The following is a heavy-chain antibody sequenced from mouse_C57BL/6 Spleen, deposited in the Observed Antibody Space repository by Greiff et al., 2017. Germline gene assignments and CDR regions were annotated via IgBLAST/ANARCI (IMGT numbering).Heavy chain of an antibody. V-gene: IGHV1-42*01. Sequence: EVQLQQSGPELVKPGASVKISCKASGYSFTGYYMNWVKQSPEKSLEWIGEINPSTGGTTYNQKFKAKATLTVDKSSSTAYMQLKSLTSEDSAFYYCASGLRRDGAMDYWGQGTSVTVSS. D-gene: IGHD2-4*01. CDR2: INPSTGGT. J-gene: IGHJ4*01. CDR3: ASGLRRDGAMDY. CDR1: GYSFTGYY.